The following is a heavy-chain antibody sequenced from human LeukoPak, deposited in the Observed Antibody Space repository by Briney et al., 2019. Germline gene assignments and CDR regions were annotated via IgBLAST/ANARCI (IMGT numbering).Heavy chain of an antibody. Sequence: PGGSLRFSCAASGFTFSSYAMSWVRQAPGKGLEWVSAISGSGGSTYYADSVKGRFTISRDNSKNTLYLQMNSLRAEDTAVYYCAKDPMVRGVIPLYFDYWGQGTLVTVSS. V-gene: IGHV3-23*01. CDR1: GFTFSSYA. J-gene: IGHJ4*02. CDR2: ISGSGGST. CDR3: AKDPMVRGVIPLYFDY. D-gene: IGHD3-10*01.